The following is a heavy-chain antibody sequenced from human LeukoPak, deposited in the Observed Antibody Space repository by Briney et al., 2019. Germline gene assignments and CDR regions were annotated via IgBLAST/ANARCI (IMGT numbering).Heavy chain of an antibody. V-gene: IGHV3-21*01. CDR3: ARGWGDSSGYSLFLGAFDI. J-gene: IGHJ3*02. CDR1: GFTFSSYS. D-gene: IGHD3-22*01. CDR2: ISSSSSYT. Sequence: GGSLRLSCAASGFTFSSYSMNWVRRAPGKGLEWVSSISSSSSYTYYADSVKGRFTISRDNAKNSLYLQMNSLRAEDTAVYYCARGWGDSSGYSLFLGAFDIWGQGTMVTVSS.